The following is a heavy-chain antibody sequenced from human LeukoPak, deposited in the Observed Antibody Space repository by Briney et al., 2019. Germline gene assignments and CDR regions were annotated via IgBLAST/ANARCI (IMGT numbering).Heavy chain of an antibody. D-gene: IGHD2-2*01. CDR3: ARQVVPAAKNFDY. CDR2: INSDGTST. CDR1: GFTFRSYW. Sequence: GGSLRLSCEAYGFTFRSYWMHWVRQAPEKGLVWVSRINSDGTSTSYADSVKGRFSILRDNAKNTLYLQMNSLRAEDTAVYYCARQVVPAAKNFDYWGQGTLVTVSS. V-gene: IGHV3-74*01. J-gene: IGHJ4*02.